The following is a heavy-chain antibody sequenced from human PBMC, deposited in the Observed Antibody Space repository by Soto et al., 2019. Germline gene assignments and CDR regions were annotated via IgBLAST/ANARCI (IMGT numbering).Heavy chain of an antibody. D-gene: IGHD3-3*01. J-gene: IGHJ4*02. CDR2: IYWDDDK. CDR3: AHRVLRTVFGLVTTTAIYFDF. Sequence: QITLNESGPTVVRPTETLTLTCRFSGFSLTTSGVGVGWIRQSPGKAPEWLALIYWDDDKRYSASLKSRLTINQDTYKNQVVLTVSDLDPTDTATYYCAHRVLRTVFGLVTTTAIYFDFWGQGTPVAVSS. V-gene: IGHV2-5*02. CDR1: GFSLTTSGVG.